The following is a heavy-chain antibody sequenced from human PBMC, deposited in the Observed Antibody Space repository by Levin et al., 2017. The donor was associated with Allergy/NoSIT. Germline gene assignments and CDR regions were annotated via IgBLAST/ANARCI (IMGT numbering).Heavy chain of an antibody. V-gene: IGHV3-30-3*01. Sequence: LSLTCAASGFTFRSSAMHWVRQAPGKGLEWVAVISYDGSNKYYADSVKGRFTISRDNSKNTLYLQMNSLRAEDTAVYYCARDGSPIWFGESSSFFDYWGQGTLVTVSS. CDR1: GFTFRSSA. CDR2: ISYDGSNK. D-gene: IGHD3-10*01. CDR3: ARDGSPIWFGESSSFFDY. J-gene: IGHJ4*02.